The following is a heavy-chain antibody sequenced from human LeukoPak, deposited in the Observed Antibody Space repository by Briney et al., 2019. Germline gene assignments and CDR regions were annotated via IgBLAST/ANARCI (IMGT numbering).Heavy chain of an antibody. D-gene: IGHD4-17*01. CDR3: ARDGPAPSMTTVTSNY. CDR2: INYDGSDK. CDR1: GFTFTHFG. Sequence: GGSLRLSCAASGFTFTHFGMHWVRQAPGRGLGWVAFINYDGSDKYYTDSVKGRFTISRDNSKNTLYLQMNSMRTEDTAVYYCARDGPAPSMTTVTSNYWGQGTLVTVSS. J-gene: IGHJ4*02. V-gene: IGHV3-30*02.